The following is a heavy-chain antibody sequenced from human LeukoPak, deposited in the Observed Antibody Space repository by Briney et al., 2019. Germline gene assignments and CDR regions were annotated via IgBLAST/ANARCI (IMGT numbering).Heavy chain of an antibody. V-gene: IGHV3-21*01. Sequence: GGSLRLSCAGSGFTFSRYNMNWFRQAPGKGLERVSSISSRSSYIFYADSVKGRFTISRDNAKNSLYLQMNSLGAEDTVVYYCARDAQWLVQEGYYYYMDVWGKGTTVTVSS. D-gene: IGHD6-19*01. CDR1: GFTFSRYN. J-gene: IGHJ6*03. CDR2: ISSRSSYI. CDR3: ARDAQWLVQEGYYYYMDV.